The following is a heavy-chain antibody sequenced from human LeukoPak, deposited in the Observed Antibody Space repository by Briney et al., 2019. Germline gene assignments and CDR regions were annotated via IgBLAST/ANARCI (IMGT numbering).Heavy chain of an antibody. J-gene: IGHJ4*02. CDR3: ARGREYCSSSSCYDFDY. CDR1: GYIFTNYW. V-gene: IGHV5-51*01. Sequence: GESLKISCTGSGYIFTNYWIAWVRQMPGKGLEWMGIIYPGDSETTYSPSFQGQVTISADKSITTTNLQWSSLKASDTAMYYCARGREYCSSSSCYDFDYWGQGTLVTVPS. CDR2: IYPGDSET. D-gene: IGHD2-2*01.